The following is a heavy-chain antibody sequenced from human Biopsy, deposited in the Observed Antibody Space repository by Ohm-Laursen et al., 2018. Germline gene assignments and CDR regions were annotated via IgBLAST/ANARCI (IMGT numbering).Heavy chain of an antibody. J-gene: IGHJ4*02. V-gene: IGHV4-59*08. D-gene: IGHD2-15*01. CDR1: GDSINSSY. CDR3: ARRGSGGRSFDY. CDR2: ISNSGNT. Sequence: TLSLTCTVSGDSINSSYWSWIRQAPGKGLEWIGFISNSGNTNYNPSLKSRVTISADTSKNQFSLKLGSVTVADTAVFYCARRGSGGRSFDYWGRDPWSPSPQ.